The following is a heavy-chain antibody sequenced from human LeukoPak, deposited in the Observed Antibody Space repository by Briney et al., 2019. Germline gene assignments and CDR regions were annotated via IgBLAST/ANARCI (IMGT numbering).Heavy chain of an antibody. Sequence: PGRSLRLSCAASGFTFSSYGMHWVRQAPGKGLEWVAVIWYDGSNKYYADSVKGRFTISRDNSKNSLYLQMNSLRAEDTAVYYCARGGYYDILTGLNWFDPWGQGTLVTVSS. CDR1: GFTFSSYG. V-gene: IGHV3-33*01. J-gene: IGHJ5*02. CDR2: IWYDGSNK. D-gene: IGHD3-9*01. CDR3: ARGGYYDILTGLNWFDP.